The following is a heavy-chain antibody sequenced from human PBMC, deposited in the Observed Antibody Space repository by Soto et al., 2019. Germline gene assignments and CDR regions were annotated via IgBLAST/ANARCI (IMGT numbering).Heavy chain of an antibody. J-gene: IGHJ6*02. Sequence: GGSLRLSCVASGFTFGSHGMHWVRQAPGKGLEWVAVISYDETNEHYVDSVKGRFTISRDNSKSILYLQMNRLRPEDTAVYKCAKDLRTTISDYGMDVWGQGXTLTVYS. V-gene: IGHV3-30*18. CDR2: ISYDETNE. CDR3: AKDLRTTISDYGMDV. CDR1: GFTFGSHG.